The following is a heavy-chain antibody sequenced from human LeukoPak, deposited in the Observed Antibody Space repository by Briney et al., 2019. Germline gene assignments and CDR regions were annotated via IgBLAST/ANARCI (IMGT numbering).Heavy chain of an antibody. CDR3: AKGTTMARGVNIGFDY. CDR1: GFTFSDYY. Sequence: GGSLRLSCAASGFTFSDYYMSWIRQAPGKGLEWVSGISGSGHSTYYADSVKGRFTISRDNSKSTLYLQMNSLRAEDTAVYYCAKGTTMARGVNIGFDYWGQGTLVTVSS. V-gene: IGHV3-23*01. D-gene: IGHD3-10*01. J-gene: IGHJ4*02. CDR2: ISGSGHST.